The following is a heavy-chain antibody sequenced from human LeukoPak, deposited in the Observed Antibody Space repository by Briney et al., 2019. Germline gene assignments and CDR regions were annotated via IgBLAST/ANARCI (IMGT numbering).Heavy chain of an antibody. CDR2: ISYDGSNK. CDR3: ARAYCSGGSCPNFDY. CDR1: GFTFSSYG. Sequence: GGSLRLSCAASGFTFSSYGMHWVRQAPGKGLEWVAVISYDGSNKYYADSVKGRFTISRDNSKNTLYLQMNSLRAEDTAVYYCARAYCSGGSCPNFDYWGQGTLVTVSS. J-gene: IGHJ4*02. V-gene: IGHV3-30*03. D-gene: IGHD2-15*01.